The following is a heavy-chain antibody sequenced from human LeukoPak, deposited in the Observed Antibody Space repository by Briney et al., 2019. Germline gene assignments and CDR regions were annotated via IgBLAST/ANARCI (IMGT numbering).Heavy chain of an antibody. D-gene: IGHD3-22*01. V-gene: IGHV3-30-3*01. J-gene: IGHJ3*02. CDR2: IPYDGSNT. CDR3: ARERRNYYEWSAFDI. CDR1: GFTFSTYA. Sequence: PGGSLRLSCAASGFTFSTYAMHWVRQAPGKGLEWVAVIPYDGSNTYYADSVRGRFTISRDNSKNTLYLQMNSLRAEDTAVYYCARERRNYYEWSAFDIWGQGTMVTVSS.